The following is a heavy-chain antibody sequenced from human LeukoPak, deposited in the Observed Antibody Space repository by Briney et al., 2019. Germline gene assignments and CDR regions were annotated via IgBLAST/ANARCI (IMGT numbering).Heavy chain of an antibody. D-gene: IGHD3-9*01. V-gene: IGHV4-61*02. Sequence: SETLSLTCTVSGGSISSGSYYWSWIRQPAGKGLEWIGRIYTSGSTNYNPSLKSRVTISVDTSKNQFSLKLSSVTAADTAVYYCARYHYDILTGINRNWFDLWGQGTLVTVSS. CDR3: ARYHYDILTGINRNWFDL. CDR1: GGSISSGSYY. CDR2: IYTSGST. J-gene: IGHJ5*02.